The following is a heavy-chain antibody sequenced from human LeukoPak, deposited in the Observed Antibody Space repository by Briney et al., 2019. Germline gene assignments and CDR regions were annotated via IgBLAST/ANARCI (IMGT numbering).Heavy chain of an antibody. CDR1: GGSISRDY. CDR2: IYYTGST. D-gene: IGHD2-15*01. V-gene: IGHV4-59*01. J-gene: IGHJ4*02. CDR3: ARDRPGGSSFDY. Sequence: KASETLSLTCTVSGGSISRDYWSWIRQPPGKGLEWIGYIYYTGSTNYNPSLKSRVTISVDTSKNQFSLKLSSVTVADTAVYYCARDRPGGSSFDYWGQGTLVTVSS.